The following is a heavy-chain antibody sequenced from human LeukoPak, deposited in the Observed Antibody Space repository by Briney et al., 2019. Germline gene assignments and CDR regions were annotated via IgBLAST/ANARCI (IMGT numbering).Heavy chain of an antibody. CDR2: IYYSGST. CDR1: GDSISSYY. V-gene: IGHV4-59*01. J-gene: IGHJ4*02. Sequence: SETLSLTCTVSGDSISSYYWSWIRQPPGKGLEWIGYIYYSGSTNYNPSLKSRVTISVDTSKNQFSLKLSSVTAADTAVYYCAREPRIYDSSGYYYDRSGFDYWGQGTLVTVSS. D-gene: IGHD3-22*01. CDR3: AREPRIYDSSGYYYDRSGFDY.